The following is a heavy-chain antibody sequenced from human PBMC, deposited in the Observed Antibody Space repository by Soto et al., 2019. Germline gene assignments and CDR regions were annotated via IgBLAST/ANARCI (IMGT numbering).Heavy chain of an antibody. CDR1: GFTFSDYY. CDR2: ISSSGSTI. V-gene: IGHV3-11*01. J-gene: IGHJ4*02. Sequence: GGSLRLSCAASGFTFSDYYMSWIRQAPGKGLEWVSYISSSGSTIYYADSVKGRFTIFRDNAKNSLYLQMNSLRAEDTAVYYCARDPREYYFDYWGQGTLVTVSS. CDR3: ARDPREYYFDY.